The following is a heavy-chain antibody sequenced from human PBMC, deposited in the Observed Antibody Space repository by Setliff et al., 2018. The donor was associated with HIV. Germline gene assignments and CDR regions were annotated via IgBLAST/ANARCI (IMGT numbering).Heavy chain of an antibody. V-gene: IGHV4-39*07. CDR3: AQLTPRTHYFYGMDV. J-gene: IGHJ6*02. CDR2: IYYSGST. Sequence: SETLSLTCTVSGDSISSSSYYWGWIRQPPEKGLEWIGSIYYSGSTYYNPSLKSRVTISVDTSKNQFSLNLTSVTAADTAVYYCAQLTPRTHYFYGMDVWGQGTTVTVSS. CDR1: GDSISSSSYY.